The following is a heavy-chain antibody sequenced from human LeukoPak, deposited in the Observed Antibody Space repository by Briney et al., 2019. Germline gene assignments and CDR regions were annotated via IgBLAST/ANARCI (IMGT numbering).Heavy chain of an antibody. V-gene: IGHV4-61*02. CDR1: GDSISSGSYY. D-gene: IGHD1-1*01. CDR2: IHTSGNT. Sequence: SETLSLTCIVSGDSISSGSYYWPWLRQPAGKGLEWIVRIHTSGNTNHSPSLKSRVTISRDTSKNQFSLRLTSVTAADTAVYYCVRDWNGDYFDYWGQGTLVTVSS. J-gene: IGHJ4*02. CDR3: VRDWNGDYFDY.